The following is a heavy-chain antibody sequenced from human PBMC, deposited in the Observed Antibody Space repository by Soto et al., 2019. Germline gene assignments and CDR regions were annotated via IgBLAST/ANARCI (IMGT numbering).Heavy chain of an antibody. CDR3: ARANYYGSPGDFDY. CDR2: ISSSSTI. V-gene: IGHV3-48*01. CDR1: GFTFCSYS. J-gene: IGHJ4*02. D-gene: IGHD3-10*01. Sequence: GGSLRLSCAASGFTFCSYSMNWVRQAPGKGLEWVSYISSSSTIYYADSVKGRFTISRDNAKNSLYLQMNSLRAEDTAVYYCARANYYGSPGDFDYWGQGTLVTVSS.